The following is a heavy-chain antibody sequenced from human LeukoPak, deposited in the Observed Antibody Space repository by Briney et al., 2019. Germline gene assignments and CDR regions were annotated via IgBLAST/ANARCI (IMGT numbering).Heavy chain of an antibody. CDR1: GGSISSYY. Sequence: SDTLSLTCTVSGGSISSYYWSGIRQPPGKGLEWIGYIYYSGSTNYNHSLKSRVTISVDTSKNQFSLKLSTLTAADTAVYYCAKDRNYYGSGSYLNFDYWGQGTLVTVSS. V-gene: IGHV4-59*01. CDR3: AKDRNYYGSGSYLNFDY. CDR2: IYYSGST. J-gene: IGHJ4*02. D-gene: IGHD3-10*01.